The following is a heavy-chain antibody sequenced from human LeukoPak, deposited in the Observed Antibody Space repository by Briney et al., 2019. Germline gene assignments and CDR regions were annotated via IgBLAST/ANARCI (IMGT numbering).Heavy chain of an antibody. D-gene: IGHD5-18*01. CDR3: ARYSYGGYHFDS. CDR2: DYSSGST. Sequence: SETLSLTCTVSGGSISSYYWSWIRQPPGKGLEWIGYDYSSGSTNYNPSLKSRVTISVDTSKNQFSLKLSSVTAADTAVYYCARYSYGGYHFDSWGQGTLVTVSS. CDR1: GGSISSYY. V-gene: IGHV4-59*01. J-gene: IGHJ4*02.